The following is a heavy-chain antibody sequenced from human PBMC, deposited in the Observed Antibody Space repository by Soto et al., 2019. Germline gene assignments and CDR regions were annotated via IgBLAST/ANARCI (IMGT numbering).Heavy chain of an antibody. CDR2: MNPNSGNT. J-gene: IGHJ5*02. D-gene: IGHD6-13*01. Sequence: QVQLVQSGAEVKKPGASVKVSCKASGYTFTSYDINWVRQATGQGLEWMGWMNPNSGNTGYAQKFQGRVTMTRNTSISTAYMQLSSLRSEDTAVYFCARERSAARTGWFDPWGQGTLVTVPS. CDR1: GYTFTSYD. CDR3: ARERSAARTGWFDP. V-gene: IGHV1-8*01.